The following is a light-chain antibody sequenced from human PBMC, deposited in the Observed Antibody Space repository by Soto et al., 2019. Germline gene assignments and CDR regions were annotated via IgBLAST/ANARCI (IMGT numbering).Light chain of an antibody. J-gene: IGKJ1*01. CDR1: QSVSSN. CDR2: GAS. Sequence: EIVMTQSPATLSVSPGERATLSCRASQSVSSNLAWYQQRPGQAPRLLIYGASTRATGIPARFSGSGSGTEFTLTISSLQSADFAVYYCQQYNNWPPRTFGQGTKVHIK. V-gene: IGKV3-15*01. CDR3: QQYNNWPPRT.